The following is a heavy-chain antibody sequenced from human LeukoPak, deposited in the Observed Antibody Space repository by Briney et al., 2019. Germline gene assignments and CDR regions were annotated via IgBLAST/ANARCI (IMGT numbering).Heavy chain of an antibody. Sequence: SETLSLTCTVSGGSISSSSYYWGWIRQPPGKGLEWIGSIYYSGSTYYSPSLKSRVTISVDTSKNQFSLKLSSVTAADTAVYYCARLIRVVVPARDVWGKGTTVTVSS. CDR2: IYYSGST. V-gene: IGHV4-39*01. CDR1: GGSISSSSYY. J-gene: IGHJ6*04. CDR3: ARLIRVVVPARDV. D-gene: IGHD2-2*01.